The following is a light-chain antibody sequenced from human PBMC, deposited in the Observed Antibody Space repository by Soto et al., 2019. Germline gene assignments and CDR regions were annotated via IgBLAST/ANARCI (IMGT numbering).Light chain of an antibody. J-gene: IGKJ5*01. CDR2: GAS. Sequence: EIVLTQSPASLSLSPGERATLSCRASQSVDSHLVWYQQKPGQAPRLLIFGASNRATGIPARFSGSGSGTDFTLAINRLEPDDFAGYYCQQRNDLPITFGQGTRLEIK. CDR3: QQRNDLPIT. V-gene: IGKV3-11*01. CDR1: QSVDSH.